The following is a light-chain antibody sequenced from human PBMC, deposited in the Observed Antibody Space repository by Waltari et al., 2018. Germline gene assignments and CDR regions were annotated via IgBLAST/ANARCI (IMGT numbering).Light chain of an antibody. J-gene: IGLJ2*01. V-gene: IGLV2-14*03. CDR2: DVS. Sequence: QSALTQPASVSGSPGQSITISCTGTSSTVGGYNYVSWYQQPPGKAPKLMIYDVSNRPSGVSNRFSGSKSGNTASLTISGLQAEDEADYYCSSYTSSSTVVFGGGTKLTVL. CDR3: SSYTSSSTVV. CDR1: SSTVGGYNY.